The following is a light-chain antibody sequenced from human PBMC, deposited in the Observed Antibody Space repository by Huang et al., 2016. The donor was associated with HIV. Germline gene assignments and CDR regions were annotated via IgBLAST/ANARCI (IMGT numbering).Light chain of an antibody. CDR2: WAS. V-gene: IGKV4-1*01. J-gene: IGKJ2*01. CDR3: QQYYSSPNT. CDR1: QSILYSFNNKIY. Sequence: DIVMTQSPDSLAVSLGERATINCKSSQSILYSFNNKIYLAWYQQKPGQSPKLLIYWASTRASGVPDRFSGSGSVTDFTLTISSLQAEDVAVYYCQQYYSSPNTFGQGTKLEIK.